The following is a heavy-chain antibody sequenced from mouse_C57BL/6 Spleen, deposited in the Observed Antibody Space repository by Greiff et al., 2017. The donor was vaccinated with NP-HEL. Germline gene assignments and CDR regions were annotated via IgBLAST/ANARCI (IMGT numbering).Heavy chain of an antibody. V-gene: IGHV1-62-2*01. J-gene: IGHJ1*03. CDR2: FYPGSGSI. D-gene: IGHD2-2*01. Sequence: QVQLQQSGAELVKPGASVKLSCKASGYTFTDYTIHWVKQRPGQGLEWIGWFYPGSGSINYNEKFKDKATLTADKSSSTVYMELSRLTSEDSAVYVCASHEEEGYYWYFDVWGTGTTVTVSS. CDR1: GYTFTDYT. CDR3: ASHEEEGYYWYFDV.